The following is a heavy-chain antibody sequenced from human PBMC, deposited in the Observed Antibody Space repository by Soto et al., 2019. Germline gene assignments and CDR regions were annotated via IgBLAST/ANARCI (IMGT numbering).Heavy chain of an antibody. D-gene: IGHD6-19*01. V-gene: IGHV3-23*01. CDR1: GFTFSTAW. Sequence: GGSLRLSCAASGFTFSTAWMTWVRQAPGKGLEWVSTLWHIGDRTYYADSVKGRFTISRDTSENTLFLQMNSLRVEDTALYYCAKDHESSGWPTFDYWGQGSLVTVSS. CDR2: LWHIGDRT. CDR3: AKDHESSGWPTFDY. J-gene: IGHJ4*02.